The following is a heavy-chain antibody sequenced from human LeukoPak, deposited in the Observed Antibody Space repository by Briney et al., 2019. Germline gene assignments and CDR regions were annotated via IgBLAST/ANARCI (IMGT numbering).Heavy chain of an antibody. CDR3: AKDVATIRDYMDV. CDR2: ISWDGGST. CDR1: GFTFDDYA. V-gene: IGHV3-43D*03. Sequence: PGGSLRPSCAASGFTFDDYAMHWVRQAPGKGLEWVSLISWDGGSTYYADSVKGRFTISRDNSKNSLYLQMNSLRAEDTALYYCAKDVATIRDYMDVWGKGTTVTVSS. D-gene: IGHD5-12*01. J-gene: IGHJ6*03.